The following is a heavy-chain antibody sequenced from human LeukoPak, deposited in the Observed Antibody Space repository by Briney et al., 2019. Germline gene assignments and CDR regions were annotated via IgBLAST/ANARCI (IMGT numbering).Heavy chain of an antibody. Sequence: SETLSLTCTVSGGSISSYYWSWIRQPPGKGLEWIGYIYYSGSTNYNPSLKSRVTISVDTSKNQFSLKLSSVTAADTAVYYRARGHFDWSNWFDPWGQGTLVTVSS. CDR1: GGSISSYY. CDR3: ARGHFDWSNWFDP. J-gene: IGHJ5*02. D-gene: IGHD3-9*01. CDR2: IYYSGST. V-gene: IGHV4-59*01.